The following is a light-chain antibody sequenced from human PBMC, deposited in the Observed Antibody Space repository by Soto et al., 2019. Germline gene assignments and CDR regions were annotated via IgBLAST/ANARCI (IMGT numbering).Light chain of an antibody. CDR1: SDVGSYNL. V-gene: IGLV2-23*01. Sequence: QSVLTQPASVSGSPVQSITISCTGTSDVGSYNLVSWYQQHPGKAPKLIIYLGTKRPSGVSDRFSGSDSGNTASLTISGLQAEDEADYYCCSYAGRRVFGGGTQLTVL. CDR2: LGT. J-gene: IGLJ3*02. CDR3: CSYAGRRV.